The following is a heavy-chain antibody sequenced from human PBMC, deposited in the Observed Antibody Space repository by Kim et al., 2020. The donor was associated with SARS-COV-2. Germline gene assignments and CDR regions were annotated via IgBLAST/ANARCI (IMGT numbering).Heavy chain of an antibody. V-gene: IGHV4-59*08. CDR3: ARHNYDILTGWNPYYLDY. Sequence: SETLSLTCTVSGGSISSYYWSWIRQPPGKGLEWIGCIYYSGSTNYNPSLKSRVTISVDTSKNQFSLKLSSGTAADTAVYYCARHNYDILTGWNPYYLDYWGQGTLVTVSS. J-gene: IGHJ4*02. D-gene: IGHD3-9*01. CDR1: GGSISSYY. CDR2: IYYSGST.